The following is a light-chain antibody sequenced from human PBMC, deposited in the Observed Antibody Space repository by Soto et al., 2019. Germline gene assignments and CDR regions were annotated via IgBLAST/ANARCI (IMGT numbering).Light chain of an antibody. CDR1: QSISNW. CDR3: QQYSSYSLT. J-gene: IGKJ4*01. V-gene: IGKV1-5*01. CDR2: DVS. Sequence: DIQLTQSPSTLSASVGDRVTITCRASQSISNWLAWYQQKPGKAPKLLIYDVSSLKSGVPSRFSASGSGTEFTLTISSLQPDDFATEYCQQYSSYSLTFGGGTKVEI.